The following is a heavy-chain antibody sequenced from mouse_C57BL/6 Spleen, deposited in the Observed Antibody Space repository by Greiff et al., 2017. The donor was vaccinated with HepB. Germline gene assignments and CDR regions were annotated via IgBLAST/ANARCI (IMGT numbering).Heavy chain of an antibody. Sequence: QVQLQQPGAELVKPGASVKMSCKASGYTFTSYWITWVKQRPGQGLEWIGDIYPGSGSTNYNEKFKSKATLTVDTSSSTAYMQLSSLTSEDSAVYYCARFGGYYYYGSSDWYFDVWGTGTTVTVSS. CDR3: ARFGGYYYYGSSDWYFDV. D-gene: IGHD1-1*01. CDR1: GYTFTSYW. CDR2: IYPGSGST. J-gene: IGHJ1*03. V-gene: IGHV1-55*01.